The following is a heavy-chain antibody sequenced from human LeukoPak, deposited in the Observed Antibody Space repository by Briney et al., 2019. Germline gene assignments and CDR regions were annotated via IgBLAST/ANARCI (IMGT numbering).Heavy chain of an antibody. V-gene: IGHV1-2*02. Sequence: ASVKVSCKASGYTFTGYYMHWVRQAPGQGLEWMGWINPNSGGTNYAQTFQGRVTMTRDTSISTAYMELSRLRSDDTAVYYCARDTAMAFYYMDVWGKGTTVTVSS. CDR2: INPNSGGT. CDR1: GYTFTGYY. D-gene: IGHD5-18*01. CDR3: ARDTAMAFYYMDV. J-gene: IGHJ6*03.